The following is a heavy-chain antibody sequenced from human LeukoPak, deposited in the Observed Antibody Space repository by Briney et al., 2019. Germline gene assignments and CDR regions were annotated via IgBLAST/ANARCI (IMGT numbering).Heavy chain of an antibody. J-gene: IGHJ6*03. Sequence: SVKVSCKASGGTFSSYAISWVRQAPGQGLEWMGRIIPILGIANYAQKFQGRVTITADKSTSTAYMELSSLRSEDTAVYYCARGSYSGSYGGYYYYMDVWGKGTTVTVSS. V-gene: IGHV1-69*04. D-gene: IGHD1-26*01. CDR1: GGTFSSYA. CDR3: ARGSYSGSYGGYYYYMDV. CDR2: IIPILGIA.